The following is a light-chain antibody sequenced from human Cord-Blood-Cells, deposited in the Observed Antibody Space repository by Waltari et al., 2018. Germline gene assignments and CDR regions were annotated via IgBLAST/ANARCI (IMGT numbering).Light chain of an antibody. CDR3: SSYTSSSTQV. V-gene: IGLV2-14*01. Sequence: QSALTQPASVYGSPGQSITISCTGTSSDVGGYHSVSWNQQHPGKAPKLMIYYVSNRPSGISNRFSVSKSGNTASLTIYGLQAEDEADYYCSSYTSSSTQVFGGGTKLTVL. J-gene: IGLJ3*02. CDR1: SSDVGGYHS. CDR2: YVS.